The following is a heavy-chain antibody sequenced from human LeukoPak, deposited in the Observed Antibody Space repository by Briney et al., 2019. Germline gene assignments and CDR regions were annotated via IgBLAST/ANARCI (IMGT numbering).Heavy chain of an antibody. Sequence: PGGSLRLSCAASGFIFSDHYADWVRQAPGKGPEWVGRSRNKASSYTTEYAASVKGRFTISRDDSKNSLYLQMNSLKIEDTAVYYCAKDMEWELLFPSFDYWGQGTLVTVSS. CDR2: SRNKASSYTT. V-gene: IGHV3-72*01. CDR1: GFIFSDHY. CDR3: AKDMEWELLFPSFDY. J-gene: IGHJ4*02. D-gene: IGHD1-26*01.